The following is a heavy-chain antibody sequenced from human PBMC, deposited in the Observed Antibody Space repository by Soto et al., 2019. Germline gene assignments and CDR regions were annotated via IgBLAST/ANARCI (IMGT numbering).Heavy chain of an antibody. CDR3: ARVGRAYTYGDRAFDI. V-gene: IGHV4-30-4*01. Sequence: SETMSLTCTVSGGSSSSDSDYWSWISQPPGKGLEWIGYIYYSGSTYYNPSLKSRVTISVDTSKNQFSLKLSSVTAADTAVYYCARVGRAYTYGDRAFDIWGQGTMVTVSS. J-gene: IGHJ3*02. CDR1: GGSSSSDSDY. D-gene: IGHD5-18*01. CDR2: IYYSGST.